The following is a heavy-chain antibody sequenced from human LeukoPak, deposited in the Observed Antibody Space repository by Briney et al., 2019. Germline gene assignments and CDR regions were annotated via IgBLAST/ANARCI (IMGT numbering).Heavy chain of an antibody. D-gene: IGHD3-22*01. CDR3: ARSLYYYDSSGYPPYFDY. J-gene: IGHJ4*02. V-gene: IGHV1-2*02. Sequence: ASVKVSCKASGGTFSSYAIIWVRQAPGLGLEWMGWINPNSGGTNYAQKFQGRVTMTRDTSISTAYMELSRLRSDDTAVYYCARSLYYYDSSGYPPYFDYWGQGTLVTVSS. CDR1: GGTFSSYA. CDR2: INPNSGGT.